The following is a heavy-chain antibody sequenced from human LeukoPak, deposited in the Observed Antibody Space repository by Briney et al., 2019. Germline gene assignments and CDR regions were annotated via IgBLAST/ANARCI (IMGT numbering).Heavy chain of an antibody. V-gene: IGHV1-8*01. J-gene: IGHJ5*02. CDR3: ARDSSGWYHWFDP. Sequence: ASVKVSCKASGYTFISYDINWVGQATGQGLEWMGWMNPNSGNTGYAQKFQGRVTITRNTSISTVYMELSSLRSEDTAVYYCARDSSGWYHWFDPWGQGTLVTVSS. D-gene: IGHD6-19*01. CDR1: GYTFISYD. CDR2: MNPNSGNT.